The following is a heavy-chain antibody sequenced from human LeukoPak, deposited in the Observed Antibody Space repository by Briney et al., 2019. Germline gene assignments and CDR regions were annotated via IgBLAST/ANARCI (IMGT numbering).Heavy chain of an antibody. CDR3: ARDVMAAAGSNYWYFDL. D-gene: IGHD6-13*01. Sequence: VASVKVSCKASGGTFISYAISWVRQAPGQGHEWMGGIIPIFGTANYAQKFQGRVTITTDESTSTAYMELSSLRSEDTAVYYCARDVMAAAGSNYWYFDLWGRGTLVTVSS. CDR1: GGTFISYA. CDR2: IIPIFGTA. J-gene: IGHJ2*01. V-gene: IGHV1-69*05.